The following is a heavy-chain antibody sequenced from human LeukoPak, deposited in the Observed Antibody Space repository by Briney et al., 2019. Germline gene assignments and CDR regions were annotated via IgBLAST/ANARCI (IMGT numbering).Heavy chain of an antibody. CDR2: IYPGDSDT. J-gene: IGHJ3*02. V-gene: IGHV5-51*01. Sequence: GESLKISCKGSGYSFTSYWIGWVRQMPGKGLEWMGIIYPGDSDTRYSPSFQGQVTISADKSISTAYLQWSSLKASDTAMYYCASRDCSSTSCWGAFDIWGQGTMVTVSS. CDR1: GYSFTSYW. D-gene: IGHD2-2*01. CDR3: ASRDCSSTSCWGAFDI.